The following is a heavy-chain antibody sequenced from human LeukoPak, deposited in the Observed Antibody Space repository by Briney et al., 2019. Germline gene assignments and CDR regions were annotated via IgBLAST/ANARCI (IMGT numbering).Heavy chain of an antibody. CDR1: GFTFSSYG. D-gene: IGHD1-26*01. V-gene: IGHV3-30*02. J-gene: IGHJ6*03. CDR3: AKGPGGATDYYYMDV. Sequence: PGGSLRLPCAASGFTFSSYGMHWVRQAPGKGLEWVAFIRYDGSNKYYADSVKGRFTISRDNSKNTLYLQMNSLRAEDTAVYYCAKGPGGATDYYYMDVWGKGTTVTVSS. CDR2: IRYDGSNK.